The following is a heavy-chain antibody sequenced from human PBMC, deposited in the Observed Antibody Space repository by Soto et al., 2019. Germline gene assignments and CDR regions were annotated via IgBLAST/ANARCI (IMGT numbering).Heavy chain of an antibody. CDR2: LYYGATP. D-gene: IGHD6-13*01. V-gene: IGHV4-59*01. Sequence: SETLSLTCIVSGGSLSTYYWSWIRQSPGKGLEWMGYLYYGATPYYSPSLKSRLTISADSSKTQFSLKLTSVTTADTAVYYCAGGSSWDWFDPWGQGTLVTVSS. CDR3: AGGSSWDWFDP. J-gene: IGHJ5*02. CDR1: GGSLSTYY.